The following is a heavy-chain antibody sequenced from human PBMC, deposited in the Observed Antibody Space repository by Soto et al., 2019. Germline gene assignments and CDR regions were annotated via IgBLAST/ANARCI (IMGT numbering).Heavy chain of an antibody. J-gene: IGHJ4*02. CDR3: ARAKQGYDILTGYLAFDY. CDR2: IIPILGIA. CDR1: GGTFSSYT. V-gene: IGHV1-69*02. Sequence: QVQLVQSGAEVKKPGSSVKVSCKASGGTFSSYTISWVRQAPGQGLEWMGRIIPILGIANYAQKFQGRVTSTADKYAGTADMELSSLGAEDTAVYYCARAKQGYDILTGYLAFDYWGQGTLVTVSS. D-gene: IGHD3-9*01.